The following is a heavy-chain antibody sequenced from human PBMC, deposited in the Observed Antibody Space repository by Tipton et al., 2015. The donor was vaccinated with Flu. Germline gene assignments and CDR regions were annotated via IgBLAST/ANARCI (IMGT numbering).Heavy chain of an antibody. V-gene: IGHV3-23*01. CDR1: GFTFYSYM. Sequence: SLRLSCAASGFTFYSYMMNWVRQAPGKGLEWVSTISGSGGSTYYADSVKGRFTISRDNSKNTLYLQMNSLRAEDTAVYYCAHWLPGYGDYFGWDYWGQGTLVTVSS. J-gene: IGHJ4*02. CDR3: AHWLPGYGDYFGWDY. D-gene: IGHD4-17*01. CDR2: ISGSGGST.